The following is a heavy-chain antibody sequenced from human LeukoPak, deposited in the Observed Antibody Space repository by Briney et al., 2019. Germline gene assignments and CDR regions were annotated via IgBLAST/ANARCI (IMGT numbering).Heavy chain of an antibody. D-gene: IGHD1-20*01. Sequence: ASVKVSCKASGYTFTSYYMYWVRQAPGQGLEWMGIFNPSGGTTSYAQKFRGRVTMTRDTSTSTVYMELGSLRSEDTAVYYCARDRGITGTSDGFDIWGQGTMVTVSS. J-gene: IGHJ3*02. CDR2: FNPSGGTT. CDR3: ARDRGITGTSDGFDI. V-gene: IGHV1-46*01. CDR1: GYTFTSYY.